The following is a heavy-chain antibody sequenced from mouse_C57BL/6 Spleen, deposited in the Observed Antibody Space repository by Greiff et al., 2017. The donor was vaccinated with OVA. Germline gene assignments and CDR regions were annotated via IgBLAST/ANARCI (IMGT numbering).Heavy chain of an antibody. CDR3: TTTTSVPSYGGY. V-gene: IGHV14-1*01. J-gene: IGHJ2*01. D-gene: IGHD1-1*01. CDR1: GFNIKDYY. CDR2: IDPEDGDT. Sequence: EVQLQQSGAELVRPGASVKLSCTASGFNIKDYYMHWVKQRPEQGLEWIGRIDPEDGDTEYAPKFQGKATMTADTSSNTAYLQLSSLTSEDTAVYYCTTTTSVPSYGGYWGQGTTLTVAS.